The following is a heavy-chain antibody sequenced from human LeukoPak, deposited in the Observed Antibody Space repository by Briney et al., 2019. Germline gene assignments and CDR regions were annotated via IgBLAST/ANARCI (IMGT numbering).Heavy chain of an antibody. CDR1: GGSVSSHY. CDR2: IYYTGST. V-gene: IGHV4-59*02. Sequence: PSDTLSLTCTVSGGSVSSHYWSWIRQPPGKGLEWIADIYYTGSTNHNPSLKSRVTISVDTSENQFSLRLSSVTAADTAVYYCARDSIEGNYYQLYAFDLWGQGTMVTVSS. D-gene: IGHD1-26*01. CDR3: ARDSIEGNYYQLYAFDL. J-gene: IGHJ3*01.